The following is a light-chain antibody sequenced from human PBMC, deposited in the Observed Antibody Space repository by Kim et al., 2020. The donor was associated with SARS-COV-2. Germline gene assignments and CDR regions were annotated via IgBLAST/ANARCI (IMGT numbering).Light chain of an antibody. CDR2: RDT. J-gene: IGLJ3*02. CDR3: QAWDSSTWV. Sequence: SVSPGQAASITCSGDKLGDKYVCWYQQKPGQSPVLVIYRDTKRPSGIPERFSGSNSGNTATLTISGTQAMDEADYYCQAWDSSTWVFGGGTQLTVL. CDR1: KLGDKY. V-gene: IGLV3-1*01.